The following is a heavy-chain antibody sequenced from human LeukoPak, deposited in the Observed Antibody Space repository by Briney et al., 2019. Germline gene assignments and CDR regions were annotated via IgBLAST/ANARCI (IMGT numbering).Heavy chain of an antibody. CDR1: GGSISSYF. Sequence: SETLSLTCTVSGGSISSYFWSWIRRPPGKGLEWIGYIYYSGSTNYNPSLKSRVTISVDTSKNQFSLKLSSVTAADTAVYYCARGPLGGGYTYFDYWGQGTLVTVSS. D-gene: IGHD5-12*01. CDR3: ARGPLGGGYTYFDY. V-gene: IGHV4-59*01. CDR2: IYYSGST. J-gene: IGHJ4*02.